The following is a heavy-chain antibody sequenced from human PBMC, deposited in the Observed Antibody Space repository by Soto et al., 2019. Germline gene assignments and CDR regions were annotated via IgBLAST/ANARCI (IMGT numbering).Heavy chain of an antibody. J-gene: IGHJ2*01. Sequence: ESGGGLVQPGGSLRLSCAASGFTFSSYDMHWVRQATGKGLEWVSAIGTAGDTYYPGSVKGRFTISRENAKNSLYLQMNSLRAGDTAVYYCARVMSYGDRGGVVNWYFDLWGRGTLVTVSS. CDR2: IGTAGDT. D-gene: IGHD4-17*01. CDR3: ARVMSYGDRGGVVNWYFDL. CDR1: GFTFSSYD. V-gene: IGHV3-13*01.